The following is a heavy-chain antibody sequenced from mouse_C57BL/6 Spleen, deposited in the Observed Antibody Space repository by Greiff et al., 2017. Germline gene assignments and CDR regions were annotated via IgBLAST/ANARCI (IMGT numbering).Heavy chain of an antibody. J-gene: IGHJ2*01. CDR3: ARMFYYYGSSYPYFDY. CDR2: IYPGDGDT. D-gene: IGHD1-1*01. Sequence: VQLQESGPELVKPGASVKISCKASGYAFSSSWMNWVKQRPGKGLEWIGRIYPGDGDTNYNGKFKGKATLTADKSSSTAYMQLSSLTSEDSAVYFCARMFYYYGSSYPYFDYWGQGTTLTVSS. CDR1: GYAFSSSW. V-gene: IGHV1-82*01.